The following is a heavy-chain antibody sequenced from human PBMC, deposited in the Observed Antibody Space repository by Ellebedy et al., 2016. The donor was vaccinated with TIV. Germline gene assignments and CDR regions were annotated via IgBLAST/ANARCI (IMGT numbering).Heavy chain of an antibody. CDR1: GYTFTSYD. D-gene: IGHD1-1*01. CDR2: MNPNSGNT. J-gene: IGHJ4*02. Sequence: ASVKVSXXASGYTFTSYDINWVRQATGQGLEWMGWMNPNSGNTGYAQKFQGRVTMTRNTSISTAYMELSSLRSEDTAVYYCARGRGRALGLVQLERRLFYWGQGTLVTVSS. V-gene: IGHV1-8*01. CDR3: ARGRGRALGLVQLERRLFY.